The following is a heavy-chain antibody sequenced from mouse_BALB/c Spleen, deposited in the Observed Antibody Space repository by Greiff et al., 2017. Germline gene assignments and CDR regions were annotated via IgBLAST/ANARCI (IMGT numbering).Heavy chain of an antibody. CDR1: GFSLTSYG. CDR2: IWAGGST. J-gene: IGHJ4*01. Sequence: VQLVESGPGLVAPSQSLSITCTVSGFSLTSYGVHWVRQPPGKGLEWLGVIWAGGSTNYNSALMSRLSISKDNSKSQVFLKMNSLQTDDTAMYYCARRYRYDGHYYAMDYWGQGTSVTVSS. D-gene: IGHD2-14*01. V-gene: IGHV2-9*02. CDR3: ARRYRYDGHYYAMDY.